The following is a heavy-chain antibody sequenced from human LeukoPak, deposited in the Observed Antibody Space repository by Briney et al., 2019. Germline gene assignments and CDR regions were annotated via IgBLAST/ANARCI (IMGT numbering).Heavy chain of an antibody. D-gene: IGHD3-22*01. CDR2: IYYSGNT. V-gene: IGHV4-39*07. Sequence: SETLSLTCTVSGGSISNYYWGWIRQPPGMGLGWIGSIYYSGNTYYNPSLKSRVTMSLDTSKNQFSLNLNSVTAADTALYYCARTTPLYYYDSSGFDYWGQGTLVTVSS. CDR1: GGSISNYY. J-gene: IGHJ4*02. CDR3: ARTTPLYYYDSSGFDY.